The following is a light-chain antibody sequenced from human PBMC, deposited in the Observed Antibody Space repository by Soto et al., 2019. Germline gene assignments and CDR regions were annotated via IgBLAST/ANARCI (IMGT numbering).Light chain of an antibody. V-gene: IGKV1-5*01. CDR3: QQRNTWPLT. CDR2: DAS. Sequence: DIQMTQSPSTLSASVGDRVTITCRASQSISSWLAWYQQKPGKAPKLLIYDASSLESGVPSRFSGSGSGTEFTLTISSLEAEDSAVYYCQQRNTWPLTFGGGTKVEIK. J-gene: IGKJ4*01. CDR1: QSISSW.